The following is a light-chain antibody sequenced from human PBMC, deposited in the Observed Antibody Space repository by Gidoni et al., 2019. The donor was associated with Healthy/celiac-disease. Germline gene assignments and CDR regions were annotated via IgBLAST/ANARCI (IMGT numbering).Light chain of an antibody. CDR2: DAS. V-gene: IGKV3-11*01. J-gene: IGKJ4*01. CDR3: QQRSNWPLT. CDR1: QSVSSY. Sequence: EIVLTQYPATRSLSPGERATLSCRASQSVSSYLAWYQQKPGQAPRLLIYDASNRATGIPARFSGSGSGTDFTLTISSLEPEDFAVYYCQQRSNWPLTFXGXTKVEIK.